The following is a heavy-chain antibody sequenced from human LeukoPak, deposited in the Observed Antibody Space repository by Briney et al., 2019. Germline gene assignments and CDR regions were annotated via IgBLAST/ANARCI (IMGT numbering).Heavy chain of an antibody. D-gene: IGHD3-16*01. CDR1: SGTISSSSYF. J-gene: IGHJ4*02. Sequence: ASETLSLTCSVSSGTISSSSYFWDWIRQPRGNGLEWIVNIYYTGSNHYNPSLKSRLTISVHTSKNQFSLKLSSVPAADAAVYYCARHIVRPTMLIEYWGQGILVTVSS. V-gene: IGHV4-39*01. CDR2: IYYTGSN. CDR3: ARHIVRPTMLIEY.